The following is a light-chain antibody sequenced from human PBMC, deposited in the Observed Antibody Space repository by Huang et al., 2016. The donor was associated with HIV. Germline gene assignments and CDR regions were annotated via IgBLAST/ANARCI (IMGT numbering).Light chain of an antibody. J-gene: IGKJ1*01. CDR1: QDINNY. CDR2: AAS. CDR3: QKYDSVPRT. V-gene: IGKV1-27*01. Sequence: DIQMTQYPSSLSASVGDRVTITCRASQDINNYLAWYQQKAGQVPKLLIYAASSLQSGAPSRFSGSGSGTDFTLSITSLQPEDVAIYYCQKYDSVPRTFGQGTKVDIK.